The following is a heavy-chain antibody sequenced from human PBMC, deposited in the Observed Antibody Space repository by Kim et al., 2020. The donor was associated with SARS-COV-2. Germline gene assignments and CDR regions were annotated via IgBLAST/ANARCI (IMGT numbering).Heavy chain of an antibody. CDR3: ARLKGDILLWFGELLGWFDP. D-gene: IGHD3-10*01. J-gene: IGHJ5*02. CDR2: IYPGDSDT. Sequence: GESLKISCKGSGYSFTSYWIGWVRQMPGKGLEWMGIIYPGDSDTRYSPSFQGQVTISADKSISTAYLQWSSLKASDTAMYYCARLKGDILLWFGELLGWFDPWGQGTLVTVSS. CDR1: GYSFTSYW. V-gene: IGHV5-51*01.